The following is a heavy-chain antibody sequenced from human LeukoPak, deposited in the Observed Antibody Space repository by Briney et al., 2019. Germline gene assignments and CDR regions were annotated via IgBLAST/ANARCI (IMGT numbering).Heavy chain of an antibody. CDR3: AKVSLNMVNDAFDI. CDR2: IRYDGSRK. Sequence: GGSLRLSCAASGFTFSSYAMHWVRQAPDKGLEWVAFIRYDGSRKYYADSVKGRFTISRDNSKNTLYLQMNGLRAEDTAMYYCAKVSLNMVNDAFDIWDQGTMVSVSS. V-gene: IGHV3-30*02. D-gene: IGHD4/OR15-4a*01. CDR1: GFTFSSYA. J-gene: IGHJ3*02.